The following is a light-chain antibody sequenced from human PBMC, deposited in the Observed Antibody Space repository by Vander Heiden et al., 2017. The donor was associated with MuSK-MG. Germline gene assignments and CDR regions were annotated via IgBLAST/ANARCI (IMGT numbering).Light chain of an antibody. J-gene: IGLJ2*01. CDR2: GNS. V-gene: IGLV1-40*01. CDR1: RSNIGAGYD. Sequence: QSVLTQPPSVSGAPGRRVPICCTGSRSNIGAGYDVHWYQQLPGTAPKLLIYGNSNRPSGVPDRFSGSKSGTSASLATTGLQAEDEADYYCQSYDSSMSGVVFGGGTKFTVL. CDR3: QSYDSSMSGVV.